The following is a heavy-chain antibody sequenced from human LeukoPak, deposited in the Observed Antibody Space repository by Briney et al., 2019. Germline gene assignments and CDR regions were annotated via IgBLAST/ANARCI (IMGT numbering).Heavy chain of an antibody. CDR2: MNPNSGNT. Sequence: ASVKVSCKASGYTFTSYDINWVRQATGQGLEWMGWMNPNSGNTGYAQKFRGRVTMTRNTSISTAYMELSSLRSEDTAVYYCARGRRKRWLRWYYYYYMDVWGKGTTVTVSS. CDR1: GYTFTSYD. CDR3: ARGRRKRWLRWYYYYYMDV. V-gene: IGHV1-8*01. J-gene: IGHJ6*03. D-gene: IGHD5-24*01.